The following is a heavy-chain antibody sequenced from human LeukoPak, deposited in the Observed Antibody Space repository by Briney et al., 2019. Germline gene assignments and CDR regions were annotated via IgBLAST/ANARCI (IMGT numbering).Heavy chain of an antibody. V-gene: IGHV3-48*04. D-gene: IGHD1-26*01. CDR3: ARDRGGSYSAIDY. J-gene: IGHJ4*02. CDR1: GFTFSSYS. CDR2: ISSSSSTI. Sequence: GGSLRLSCAASGFTFSSYSMDWVRQAPGKGLEWVSFISSSSSTIYYADSVKGRFTISRDNAKNSLYLQMNSLRAEDTAVYYCARDRGGSYSAIDYWGQGNLVTVSS.